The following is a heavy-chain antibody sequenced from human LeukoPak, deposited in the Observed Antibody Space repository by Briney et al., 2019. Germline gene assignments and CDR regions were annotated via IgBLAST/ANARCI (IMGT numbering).Heavy chain of an antibody. CDR1: GYTFTNNY. V-gene: IGHV1-46*01. J-gene: IGHJ4*02. D-gene: IGHD3-9*01. CDR3: ARDSKGGLYFDWLLDYFDF. Sequence: ASVKVSCKASGYTFTNNYMHWVRQAPGQGLEWMGIINPSGGSTSYAQKFQGRVTMTRDKSTSTVYMELSSLRSEDTAVHYCARDSKGGLYFDWLLDYFDFWGQGTRVTVSS. CDR2: INPSGGST.